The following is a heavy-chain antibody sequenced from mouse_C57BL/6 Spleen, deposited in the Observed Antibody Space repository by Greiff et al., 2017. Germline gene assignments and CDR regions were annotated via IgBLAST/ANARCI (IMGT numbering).Heavy chain of an antibody. J-gene: IGHJ2*01. CDR2: IYPNNGGT. D-gene: IGHD3-3*01. V-gene: IGHV1-22*01. CDR3: AREELGDLYFDY. CDR1: GYTFTDYN. Sequence: VQLQQSGPELVKPGASVKMSCKASGYTFTDYNMHWVKQSHGKSLEWIGYIYPNNGGTSYNQKFNGKATLTVNKSSSTAYMELRSLTSEDSAVYYCAREELGDLYFDYWGQGTTLTFSS.